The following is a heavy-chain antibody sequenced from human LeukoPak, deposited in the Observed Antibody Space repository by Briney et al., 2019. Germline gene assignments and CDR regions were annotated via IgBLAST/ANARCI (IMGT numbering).Heavy chain of an antibody. CDR1: GFTFSSYW. D-gene: IGHD6-19*01. V-gene: IGHV3-7*01. CDR2: IKQDGSEK. Sequence: GGSLRLSCAASGFTFSSYWMSWVRQAPGKGLEWVANIKQDGSEKYYVDSVKGRFTISRDNAKNSLYLQMNSLRAEDTAVYYCARYGSGKEDDAFDIWGRGTMVTVSS. CDR3: ARYGSGKEDDAFDI. J-gene: IGHJ3*02.